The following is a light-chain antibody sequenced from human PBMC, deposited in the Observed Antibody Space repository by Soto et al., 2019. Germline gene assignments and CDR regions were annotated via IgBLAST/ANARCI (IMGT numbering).Light chain of an antibody. V-gene: IGKV3-11*01. J-gene: IGKJ5*01. Sequence: EIVLTQSPVTLPLSPGERANLSCRASQSVMTYLACYQVTPGQAPRLLIYDASSRASGVPARFSGSGSGTDFTLTISSLEPEDFALYYCQQRNSWPPINFGQGTRLEIK. CDR1: QSVMTY. CDR3: QQRNSWPPIN. CDR2: DAS.